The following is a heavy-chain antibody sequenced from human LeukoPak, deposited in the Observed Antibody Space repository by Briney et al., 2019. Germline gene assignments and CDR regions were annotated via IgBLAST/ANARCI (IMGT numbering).Heavy chain of an antibody. CDR3: ALKGGRYFDWLLLDY. V-gene: IGHV3-23*01. D-gene: IGHD3-9*01. Sequence: GGSLRLSCAASGFTFSSYAMSWVRQAPGKGLEWVSAISGGGGSTYYADSVKGRFTISRDNSKNTLYLQMNSLRAEDTAVYYCALKGGRYFDWLLLDYWGQGTLVTVSS. CDR2: ISGGGGST. CDR1: GFTFSSYA. J-gene: IGHJ4*02.